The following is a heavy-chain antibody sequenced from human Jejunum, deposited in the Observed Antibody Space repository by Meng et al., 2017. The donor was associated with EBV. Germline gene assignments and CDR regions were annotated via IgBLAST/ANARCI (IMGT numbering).Heavy chain of an antibody. CDR1: GFTFSSYS. CDR3: ARTIENSYGIGRY. CDR2: ISSSNSYI. J-gene: IGHJ4*02. Sequence: EVQLVESGGXLVKPGGSLRRSCAASGFTFSSYSMIWVRQAPGKGLEWVSSISSSNSYIYYADSVKGRFTISRDNAKNSLYLQMNSLRAEDTAVYYCARTIENSYGIGRYRGQGTLVTVSS. D-gene: IGHD5-18*01. V-gene: IGHV3-21*01.